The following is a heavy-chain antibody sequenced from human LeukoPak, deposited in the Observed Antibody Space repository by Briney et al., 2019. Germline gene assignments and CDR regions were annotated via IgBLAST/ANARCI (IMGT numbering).Heavy chain of an antibody. V-gene: IGHV1-18*01. D-gene: IGHD3-3*01. CDR1: GYTFNTYG. CDR2: ISPYNGNT. J-gene: IGHJ4*02. Sequence: ASVKVSCKPYGYTFNTYGITWVRQAPGQGLEWMGWISPYNGNTNYAQKFQGRVTMTTDTSTSTAYMELRSLRSDDTAVYYCARGDYDFWSGYYPLGYWGQGTLVTVSS. CDR3: ARGDYDFWSGYYPLGY.